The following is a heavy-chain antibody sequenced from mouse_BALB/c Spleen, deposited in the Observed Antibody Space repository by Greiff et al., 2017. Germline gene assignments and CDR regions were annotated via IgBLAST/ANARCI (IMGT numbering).Heavy chain of an antibody. V-gene: IGHV6-3*01. Sequence: DVMLVESGGGLVQPGGSMKLSCVASGFTFSSYWMSWVRQSPEKGLEWVAEIRLKSDNYATHYAESVKGKFTISRDDSKSRLYLQMNSLRAEDTGIYYCTDHGFAYWGQGTLVTVSA. CDR2: IRLKSDNYAT. CDR3: TDHGFAY. CDR1: GFTFSSYW. J-gene: IGHJ3*01.